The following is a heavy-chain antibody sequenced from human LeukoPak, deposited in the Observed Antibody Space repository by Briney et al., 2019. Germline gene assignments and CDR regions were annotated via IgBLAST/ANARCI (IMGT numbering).Heavy chain of an antibody. Sequence: PGGSLRLSCAASGFTFSSYAMSWVRQAPGKGLEWVSAISGSGNSAYYADSVKGRFTISRDNSKNTLYVQMNSLRAEDTAIYYCAKEYSNGWSAFDYWGQGTLVTVSS. CDR2: ISGSGNSA. J-gene: IGHJ4*02. CDR1: GFTFSSYA. D-gene: IGHD6-19*01. V-gene: IGHV3-23*01. CDR3: AKEYSNGWSAFDY.